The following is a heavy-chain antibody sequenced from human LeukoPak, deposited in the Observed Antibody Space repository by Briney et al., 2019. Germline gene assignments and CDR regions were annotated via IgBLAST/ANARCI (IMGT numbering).Heavy chain of an antibody. Sequence: ASVKVSCKASGYTFTDYYMHWVRQVPGQGLEWMGIINPSGASATYAQKFQGRVTMTRDTSTSTVYMEVSSLRSEDTAVYYCARNGDNWGQGTLVTVSS. J-gene: IGHJ4*02. CDR1: GYTFTDYY. D-gene: IGHD3-10*01. CDR3: ARNGDN. V-gene: IGHV1-46*01. CDR2: INPSGASA.